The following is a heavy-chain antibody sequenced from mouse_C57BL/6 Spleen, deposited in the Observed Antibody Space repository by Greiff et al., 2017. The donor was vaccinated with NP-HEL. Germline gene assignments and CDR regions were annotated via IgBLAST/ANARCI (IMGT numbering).Heavy chain of an antibody. CDR1: GYTFTSYG. Sequence: VQLQQSGAELARPGASVKLSCKASGYTFTSYGISWVKQRTGQGLEWIGEIYPRSGNTYYNEKFKGKATLTADRSSSTAYMELRSLTSEDSAVYFCAREGDSSGYGYWGQGTTLTVSS. J-gene: IGHJ2*01. CDR3: AREGDSSGYGY. CDR2: IYPRSGNT. D-gene: IGHD3-2*02. V-gene: IGHV1-81*01.